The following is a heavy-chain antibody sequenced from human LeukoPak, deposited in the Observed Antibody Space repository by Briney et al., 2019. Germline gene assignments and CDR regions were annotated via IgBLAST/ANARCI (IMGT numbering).Heavy chain of an antibody. CDR2: IYYSGST. CDR3: ARREAGLMVRGLGFDP. V-gene: IGHV4-38-2*01. CDR1: GFTVSSNY. D-gene: IGHD3-10*01. J-gene: IGHJ5*02. Sequence: PGGSPRLSCAASGFTVSSNYMSWVRQAPGKGLEWIGSIYYSGSTYYNPSLKSRVTISVDTSKNQFSLKLSSVTAADTAVYYCARREAGLMVRGLGFDPWGQGTLVTVSS.